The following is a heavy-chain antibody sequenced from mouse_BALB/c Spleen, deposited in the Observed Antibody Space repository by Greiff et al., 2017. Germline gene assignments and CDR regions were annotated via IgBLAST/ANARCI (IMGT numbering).Heavy chain of an antibody. D-gene: IGHD2-12*01. CDR1: GFTFSSFG. J-gene: IGHJ4*01. CDR3: AGELLHAMDY. V-gene: IGHV5-17*02. CDR2: ISSGSSTI. Sequence: EVKLVESGGGLVQPGGSRKLSCAASGFTFSSFGMHWVRQAPEKGLEWVAYISSGSSTIYYADTVKGRFTISRDNPKNTLFLQMTSLRSEDTAMYYCAGELLHAMDYWGQGTSVTVSS.